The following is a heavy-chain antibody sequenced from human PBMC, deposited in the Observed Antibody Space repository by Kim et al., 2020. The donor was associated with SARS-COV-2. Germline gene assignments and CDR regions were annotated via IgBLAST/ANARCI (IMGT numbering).Heavy chain of an antibody. CDR3: ARHPVHYDILTGPDY. Sequence: SETLSLTCTVSGGSISSSSYYWGWIRQPPGKGLEWIGSIYYSGSTYYNPSLKSRVTISVDTSKNQFSLKLSSVTAADTAVYYCARHPVHYDILTGPDYWGQGTLVTVSS. J-gene: IGHJ4*02. V-gene: IGHV4-39*01. CDR1: GGSISSSSYY. D-gene: IGHD3-9*01. CDR2: IYYSGST.